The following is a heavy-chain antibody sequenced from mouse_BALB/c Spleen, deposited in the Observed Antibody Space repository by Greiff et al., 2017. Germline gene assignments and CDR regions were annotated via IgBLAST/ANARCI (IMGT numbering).Heavy chain of an antibody. CDR3: ARAYGNYYYYAMDY. D-gene: IGHD2-10*02. J-gene: IGHJ4*01. CDR1: GYAFTSYN. V-gene: IGHV1S135*01. CDR2: IDPYNGGT. Sequence: EVKLQESGPELVKPGASVKVSCKASGYAFTSYNMYWVKQSHGKSLEWIGYIDPYNGGTSYNQKFKGKATLTVDKSSSTAYMHLNSLTSEDSAVYYCARAYGNYYYYAMDYWGQGTSVTVSS.